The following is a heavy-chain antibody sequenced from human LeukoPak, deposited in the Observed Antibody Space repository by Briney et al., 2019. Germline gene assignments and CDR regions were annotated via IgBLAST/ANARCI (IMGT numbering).Heavy chain of an antibody. CDR2: ISSSGSTI. D-gene: IGHD1-26*01. Sequence: GGSLRLSCAASGFIFSSYEMNWVRQAPGKGLEWVSYISSSGSTIYYADSVKGRFTMSRDNAKNSLYLQMNSLRDEDTAVYYCVRDRYYSFDYWGQGTVVTVSS. CDR1: GFIFSSYE. CDR3: VRDRYYSFDY. V-gene: IGHV3-48*03. J-gene: IGHJ4*02.